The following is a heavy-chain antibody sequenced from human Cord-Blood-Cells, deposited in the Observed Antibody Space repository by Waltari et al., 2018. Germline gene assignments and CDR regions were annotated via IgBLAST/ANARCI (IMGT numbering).Heavy chain of an antibody. Sequence: QVPLQQWGAGLLTPSETLSLTCAVHGGSLRGYYWSWTRQPPGKGREWIGEINPSGSTNYNPSLKSRVTISVDTSKNQFSLKLSSVTAADTAVYYCARVSLEQLVYFDYWGQGTLVTVSS. CDR2: INPSGST. D-gene: IGHD6-6*01. J-gene: IGHJ4*02. V-gene: IGHV4-34*01. CDR3: ARVSLEQLVYFDY. CDR1: GGSLRGYY.